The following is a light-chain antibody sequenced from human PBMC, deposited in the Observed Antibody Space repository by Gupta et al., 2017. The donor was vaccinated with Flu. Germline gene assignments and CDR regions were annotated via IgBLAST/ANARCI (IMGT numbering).Light chain of an antibody. J-gene: IGLJ1*01. CDR1: SSDVGGYNH. V-gene: IGLV2-11*01. CDR3: CSYAGSRYV. CDR2: DVS. Sequence: QSCLLLPRSDFRSPGQSATNSCTGTSSDVGGYNHVSWYQQHPGKAPKLIIYDVSKQPSGVPDRFSGSKSGNTASLTISGLQAEDEAYYYCCSYAGSRYVFGTGTKVTVL.